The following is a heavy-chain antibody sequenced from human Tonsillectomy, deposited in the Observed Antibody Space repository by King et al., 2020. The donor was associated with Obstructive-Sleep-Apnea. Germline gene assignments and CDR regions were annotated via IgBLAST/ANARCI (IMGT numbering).Heavy chain of an antibody. CDR2: ISGSGGST. J-gene: IGHJ4*02. D-gene: IGHD5-18*01. CDR3: AKDIGIQLWLPDY. CDR1: GFTFSSYA. V-gene: IGHV3-23*04. Sequence: VQLVESGGGLVQPGGSLRLSCAASGFTFSSYAMSWVRQAPGKGLEWVSAISGSGGSTYYAESVKGRFTIARDNSKNTLYLQMNSLRAEDTAVYYCAKDIGIQLWLPDYWGQGTLVTVSS.